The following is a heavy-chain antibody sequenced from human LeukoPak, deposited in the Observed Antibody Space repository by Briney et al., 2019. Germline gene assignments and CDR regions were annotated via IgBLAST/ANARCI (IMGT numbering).Heavy chain of an antibody. CDR3: ARHKSGYSSTTPLDY. V-gene: IGHV4-59*08. J-gene: IGHJ4*02. D-gene: IGHD6-13*01. CDR2: MYYSGSA. Sequence: SETLSLTCTVSAVSISSFYWSWIRQPPGKGLEWIGYMYYSGSASYNPSLKSRLTISVDTSKNQFSLKLSSVTAADTAVYYCARHKSGYSSTTPLDYWGQGTLVTVSS. CDR1: AVSISSFY.